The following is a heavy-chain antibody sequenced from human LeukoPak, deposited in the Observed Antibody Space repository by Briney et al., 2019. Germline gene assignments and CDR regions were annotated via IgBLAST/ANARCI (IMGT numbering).Heavy chain of an antibody. V-gene: IGHV3-21*05. J-gene: IGHJ6*04. Sequence: SGGSLRLSCAASGFTFSSSAMNWVRQAPGKGVEWVAYISGSGHDINYSDSVKGRFTISRDNAKNSLYPQMNSLRAEDTAVYYCARDRGSSAMDVWGKGTTVTVSS. D-gene: IGHD6-13*01. CDR3: ARDRGSSAMDV. CDR1: GFTFSSSA. CDR2: ISGSGHDI.